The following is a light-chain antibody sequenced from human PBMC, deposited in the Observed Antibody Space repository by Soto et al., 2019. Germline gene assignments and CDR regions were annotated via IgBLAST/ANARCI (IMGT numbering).Light chain of an antibody. V-gene: IGLV4-69*01. Sequence: QLVLTQSPSASASLGASVKLTCTLRSGHSSYAIAWHQQQPEKGPRYLMKLNSDGSHSKGDGIPDRFSGSSSGAERYLTISSLQSEDEADYYCQTWGTGILVFGGGIKLTVL. CDR3: QTWGTGILV. CDR1: SGHSSYA. J-gene: IGLJ2*01. CDR2: LNSDGSH.